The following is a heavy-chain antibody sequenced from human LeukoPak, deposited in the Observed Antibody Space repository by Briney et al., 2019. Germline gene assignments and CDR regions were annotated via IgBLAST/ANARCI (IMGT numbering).Heavy chain of an antibody. D-gene: IGHD6-13*01. CDR2: IYSGGST. Sequence: PGGSLRLSCAASGFTFSSYEMNWVRQAPGKGLEWVSVIYSGGSTYYADSVKGRFTISRDNSKNTLYLQMNSLRAEDTAVYYCARARAEAVSYYFDYWGQGTLVTVSS. CDR1: GFTFSSYE. CDR3: ARARAEAVSYYFDY. V-gene: IGHV3-53*01. J-gene: IGHJ4*02.